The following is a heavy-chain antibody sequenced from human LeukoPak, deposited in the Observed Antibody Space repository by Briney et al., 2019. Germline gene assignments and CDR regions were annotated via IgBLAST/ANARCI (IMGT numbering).Heavy chain of an antibody. J-gene: IGHJ4*02. V-gene: IGHV3-74*01. CDR2: ISTDGYTT. D-gene: IGHD2-15*01. CDR1: GLAFSAYK. Sequence: PGGSLRLSCAASGLAFSAYKMHWVRQAPRKGLVWVSRISTDGYTTDYADFVQGRFTASRDNTKNTWSLEMNSLRAEDTAVYYCVDGGSPGYWGQGTLVTVSS. CDR3: VDGGSPGY.